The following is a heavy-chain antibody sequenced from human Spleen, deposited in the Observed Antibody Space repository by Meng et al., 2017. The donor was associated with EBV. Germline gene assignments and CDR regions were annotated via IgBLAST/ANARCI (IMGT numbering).Heavy chain of an antibody. V-gene: IGHV2-5*02. J-gene: IGHJ5*01. CDR1: GFLLSTSGVG. D-gene: IGHD2-2*01. Sequence: ITLRDSGPTQVKPTQTLTLTCTFFGFLLSTSGVGVGWFRQPPGKALEWLALIYWGDDKRYNPALKSRVTITRGTSEKQVVLTMTNMDHVDTATYYCAHTYQLLTAFDSWGQGTLVTVSS. CDR2: IYWGDDK. CDR3: AHTYQLLTAFDS.